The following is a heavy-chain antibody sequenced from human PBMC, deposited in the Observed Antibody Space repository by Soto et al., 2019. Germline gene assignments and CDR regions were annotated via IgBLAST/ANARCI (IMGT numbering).Heavy chain of an antibody. V-gene: IGHV1-18*01. CDR2: ISAYNGNT. CDR1: GYTFSNYG. J-gene: IGHJ4*02. CDR3: ARDLVPGYTGFSDY. D-gene: IGHD5-12*01. Sequence: QVQLVQSGAEVKKPGASVKVSCKTSGYTFSNYGINWVRQAPGQGLEWMGCISAYNGNTNFAQKLQGRVSLTTDTSSTTAYMELRSLTSDDTAVYYCARDLVPGYTGFSDYWGQGTLVTVSS.